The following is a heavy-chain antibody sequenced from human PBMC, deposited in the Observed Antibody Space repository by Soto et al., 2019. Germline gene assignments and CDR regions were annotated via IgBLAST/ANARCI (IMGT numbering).Heavy chain of an antibody. CDR3: VHSRGGGNSACFDA. D-gene: IGHD2-21*02. Sequence: QITLKESGPSLLKPTQTLTLTCTFSGFSLTTGPAGVGWIRQPPGKALEWLALIYWDDDRRYSPFLKSRLTINKDTSKDQVVLTMTNMDPVDTATYYGVHSRGGGNSACFDAWGQGTLVTVSS. CDR2: IYWDDDR. J-gene: IGHJ5*02. V-gene: IGHV2-5*02. CDR1: GFSLTTGPAG.